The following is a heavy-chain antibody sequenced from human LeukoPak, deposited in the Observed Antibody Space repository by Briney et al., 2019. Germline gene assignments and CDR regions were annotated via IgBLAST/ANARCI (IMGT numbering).Heavy chain of an antibody. CDR2: IYYSGST. J-gene: IGHJ3*02. CDR3: ARDRVLDRAFDI. D-gene: IGHD3-3*01. CDR1: GGSISSYY. V-gene: IGHV4-59*01. Sequence: SETLSLTCTVSGGSISSYYWSWIRQPPGKGLEWIGYIYYSGSTNYNPSLKSRVTISVDTSKNQFSLKLSSVTAADTAVYYCARDRVLDRAFDIWGQGTMVTVSS.